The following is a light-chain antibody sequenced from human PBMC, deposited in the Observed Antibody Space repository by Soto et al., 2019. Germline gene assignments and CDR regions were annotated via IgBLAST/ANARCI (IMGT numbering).Light chain of an antibody. Sequence: QSVLTQPPSASGSPGQSVTISCTGTSSDVGGYNYVSWYQQHPGKAPKLIIYEVNKRPSGVPDRFSGSKSGNTASLTVSGLQAGDGHNYYSRSYAGTPFLFGTGPKVTV. J-gene: IGLJ1*01. CDR2: EVN. V-gene: IGLV2-8*01. CDR3: RSYAGTPFL. CDR1: SSDVGGYNY.